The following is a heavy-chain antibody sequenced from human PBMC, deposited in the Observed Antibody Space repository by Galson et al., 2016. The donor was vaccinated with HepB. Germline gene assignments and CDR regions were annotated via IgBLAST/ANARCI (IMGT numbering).Heavy chain of an antibody. CDR2: ISYDGVNT. D-gene: IGHD3-16*01. Sequence: SLRLSCAASGFTFKNFAIHWVRQAPGKGLEWVSIISYDGVNTDYAHSVKGRFTLSRDNSKSTLYLQMNILTLEDTATYFCVRAREGDFDLWGQGTLVTVSS. V-gene: IGHV3-30-3*01. CDR1: GFTFKNFA. J-gene: IGHJ4*02. CDR3: VRAREGDFDL.